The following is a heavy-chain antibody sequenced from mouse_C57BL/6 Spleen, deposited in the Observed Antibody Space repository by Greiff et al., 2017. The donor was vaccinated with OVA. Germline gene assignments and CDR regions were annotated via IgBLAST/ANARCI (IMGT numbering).Heavy chain of an antibody. CDR1: GYTFTDYN. J-gene: IGHJ1*03. CDR2: INPNNGGT. V-gene: IGHV1-18*01. D-gene: IGHD2-4*01. CDR3: ARGSYYDYDGGYWYFDV. Sequence: EVQLQQSGPELVKPGASVKIPCKASGYTFTDYNMDWVKQSHGKSLEWIGDINPNNGGTIYNQKFKGKATLTVDKSSSTAYMELRSLTSEDTAVYYCARGSYYDYDGGYWYFDVWGTGTTVTVSS.